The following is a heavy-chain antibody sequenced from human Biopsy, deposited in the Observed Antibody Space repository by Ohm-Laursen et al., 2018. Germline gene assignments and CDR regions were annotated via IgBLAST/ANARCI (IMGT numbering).Heavy chain of an antibody. CDR3: LRGVDYYDPYHYYALDV. CDR2: INHSGGN. CDR1: GETFNGYY. J-gene: IGHJ6*02. V-gene: IGHV4-34*01. D-gene: IGHD3-22*01. Sequence: TLSLTCAVYGETFNGYYWIWIRQTPGKGLEWIGEINHSGGNNYNPSLKSRVTISVDTSKNQFSLKVRSVTAADTAVYYCLRGVDYYDPYHYYALDVWGQGTTVTVSS.